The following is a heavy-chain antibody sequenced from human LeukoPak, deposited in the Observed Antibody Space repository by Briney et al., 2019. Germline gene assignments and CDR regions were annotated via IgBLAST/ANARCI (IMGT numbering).Heavy chain of an antibody. Sequence: PGGSLRLSCAASGFTFTTYAMSWVRQAPGKGLEWVGRIKSKTDGGTTDYAAPVKGRFTISRDDSKNTLYLQMNSLKTEDTAVYYCTTSTDSSSWYGIDYWGQGTLVTVSS. D-gene: IGHD6-13*01. V-gene: IGHV3-15*01. CDR1: GFTFTTYA. CDR2: IKSKTDGGTT. J-gene: IGHJ4*02. CDR3: TTSTDSSSWYGIDY.